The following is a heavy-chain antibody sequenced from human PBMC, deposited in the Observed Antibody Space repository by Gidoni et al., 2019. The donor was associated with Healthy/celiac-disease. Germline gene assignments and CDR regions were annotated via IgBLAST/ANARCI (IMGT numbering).Heavy chain of an antibody. D-gene: IGHD1-7*01. V-gene: IGHV3-30-3*01. Sequence: QVQLVESGGGVVQPGRSLRLSCAASGFTFSSYRMHWVRQAPGKGLAWVAFISYDGSNKYYADSVKGRFTISRDNSKNTLYLQMNSLRAEDTAVYYCASGWNYGYWGQGTLVTVSS. CDR1: GFTFSSYR. CDR2: ISYDGSNK. CDR3: ASGWNYGY. J-gene: IGHJ4*02.